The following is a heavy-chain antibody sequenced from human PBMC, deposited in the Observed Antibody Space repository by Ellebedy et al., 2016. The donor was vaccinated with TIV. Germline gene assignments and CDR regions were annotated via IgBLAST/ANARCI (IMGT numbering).Heavy chain of an antibody. CDR1: GYTFTDYY. Sequence: AASVKVSCKASGYTFTDYYVHWVRQAPGQGLEWMGTVNPFNVGTGYDQRFQGRVTMTRDTSASTVYMELSSLRSDDTAVYYCAREGGVYYFDYWGQGTLVTVSS. D-gene: IGHD2-8*02. CDR3: AREGGVYYFDY. J-gene: IGHJ4*02. CDR2: VNPFNVGT. V-gene: IGHV1-46*01.